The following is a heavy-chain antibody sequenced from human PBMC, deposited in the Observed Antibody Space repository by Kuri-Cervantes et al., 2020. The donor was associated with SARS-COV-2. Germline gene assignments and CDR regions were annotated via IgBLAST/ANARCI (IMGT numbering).Heavy chain of an antibody. Sequence: LSLTCAASGFTFRTYSMIWVRQAPGKGLEWVAFIRYDGSNKYYADSVKGRFTISRDNSKNTLYLQMNSLRAEDTAVYYCAKVCLEWLPIGPFDYWGQGTLVTVSS. CDR2: IRYDGSNK. D-gene: IGHD3-3*01. CDR1: GFTFRTYS. CDR3: AKVCLEWLPIGPFDY. V-gene: IGHV3-30*02. J-gene: IGHJ4*02.